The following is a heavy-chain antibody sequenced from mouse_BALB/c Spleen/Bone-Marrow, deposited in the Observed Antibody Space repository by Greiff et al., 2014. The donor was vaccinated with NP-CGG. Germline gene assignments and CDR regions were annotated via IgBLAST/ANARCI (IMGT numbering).Heavy chain of an antibody. CDR2: IWAGGST. Sequence: QVQLKESGPGLVAPSQSLSITYTVSEFSLTSYGVHWVRQPPGKGLEWLGVIWAGGSTNYNSALMSRLSISKDNSKSQVFLKMNSLQTDDTAMYYCARGGSSRAWFAYWGQGTLVTVSA. CDR1: EFSLTSYG. CDR3: ARGGSSRAWFAY. D-gene: IGHD1-1*01. V-gene: IGHV2-9*02. J-gene: IGHJ3*01.